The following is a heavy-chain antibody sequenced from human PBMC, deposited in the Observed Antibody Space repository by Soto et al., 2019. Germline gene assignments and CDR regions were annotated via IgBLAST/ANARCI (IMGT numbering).Heavy chain of an antibody. V-gene: IGHV6-1*01. D-gene: IGHD3-22*01. CDR1: GDSVSSKNAA. Sequence: SQTLSLTCAISGDSVSSKNAAWDCIRQSPSRGLEWLGRTYYRSKWHSGYAVSVRGRISISPETSKNRFSLQLDSVTPDDTAVYYCARSGPGGYIDYWGRGTLVTV. J-gene: IGHJ4*02. CDR3: ARSGPGGYIDY. CDR2: TYYRSKWHS.